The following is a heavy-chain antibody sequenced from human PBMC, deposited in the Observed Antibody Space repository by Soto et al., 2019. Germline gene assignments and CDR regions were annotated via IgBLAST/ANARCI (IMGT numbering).Heavy chain of an antibody. CDR1: GLSVTDTY. J-gene: IGHJ3*01. D-gene: IGHD6-6*01. Sequence: PGGSLRLSCAASGLSVTDTYMSWVRQAPGKGLEWVSVVYIDGTTNYADSVKGRFTISRDNSRNTVYLQMNSLRAEDTAMYYCARETLWRRLSPIDAFDVRGQGTKVTV. V-gene: IGHV3-53*01. CDR3: ARETLWRRLSPIDAFDV. CDR2: VYIDGTT.